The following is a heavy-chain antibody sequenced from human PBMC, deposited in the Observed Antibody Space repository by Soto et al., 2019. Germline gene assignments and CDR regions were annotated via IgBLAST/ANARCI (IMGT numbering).Heavy chain of an antibody. D-gene: IGHD4-4*01. Sequence: GESLKISCKGSGYSFTHYWIGWVRQMPGKGLGWMGIIYPVDSETKYSPSFQGQVTMSADRSIGTAYLQWSSLKASDTAMYYCARQDYSNSAGYWGQGTLVTVSS. J-gene: IGHJ4*02. CDR1: GYSFTHYW. V-gene: IGHV5-51*01. CDR3: ARQDYSNSAGY. CDR2: IYPVDSET.